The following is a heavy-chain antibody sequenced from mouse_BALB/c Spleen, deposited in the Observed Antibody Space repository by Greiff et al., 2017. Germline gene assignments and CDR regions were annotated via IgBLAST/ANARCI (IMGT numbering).Heavy chain of an antibody. V-gene: IGHV14-3*02. CDR2: IDPENGNT. CDR3: ARWGDNYAMDY. J-gene: IGHJ3*01. D-gene: IGHD1-3*01. Sequence: VQLKQSGPELVKPGASVKMSCTASGFYFTDSYMHWVKQSPEKGLEWLGRIDPENGNTKYDPKFQGKATITEDTSSNTAYLQLSSLTSEGAADYYCARWGDNYAMDYWGQGTLVTVSA. CDR1: GFYFTDSY.